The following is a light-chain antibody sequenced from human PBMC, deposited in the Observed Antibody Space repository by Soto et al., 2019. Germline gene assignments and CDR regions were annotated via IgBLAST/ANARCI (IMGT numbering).Light chain of an antibody. Sequence: QSALTQPPSVSEAPGQRVTISCTGSSSIIGAGYEAHWYQQVPGTAPKLLIYENNNRPSGVPDRFSGSKSGTSASLAITGLQAEDEAEYYCQSYDSSLSGYVFGTGTKLTVL. CDR2: ENN. J-gene: IGLJ1*01. V-gene: IGLV1-40*01. CDR3: QSYDSSLSGYV. CDR1: SSIIGAGYE.